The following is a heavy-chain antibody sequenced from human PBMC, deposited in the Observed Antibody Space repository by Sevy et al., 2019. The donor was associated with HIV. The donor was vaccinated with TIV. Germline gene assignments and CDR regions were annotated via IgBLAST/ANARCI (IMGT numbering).Heavy chain of an antibody. J-gene: IGHJ6*02. V-gene: IGHV6-1*01. Sequence: SQTLSLTCAISGDNVSSNSAAWNWIRQSPSRGLEWLGRTYYRSKWYNDYAVSVKSRITINPDTSKNQVSLQLNSVTPEDTAIYYCARDGLTYGGMDVWGQGTTVTVSS. CDR3: ARDGLTYGGMDV. D-gene: IGHD1-20*01. CDR1: GDNVSSNSAA. CDR2: TYYRSKWYN.